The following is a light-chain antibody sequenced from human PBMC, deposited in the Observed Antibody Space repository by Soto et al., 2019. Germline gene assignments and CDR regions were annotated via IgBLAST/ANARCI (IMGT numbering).Light chain of an antibody. CDR1: QSVSSSY. J-gene: IGKJ3*01. V-gene: IGKV3-20*01. CDR3: QEYGSSPLFT. CDR2: GAS. Sequence: EIVLTQSPGTLSLSPGERATLSCRASQSVSSSYLGWYQQKAGQAPRLLIHGASSRATGIPDRFSGSGSGTDVTLTISRLEPEDFAVYYCQEYGSSPLFTFGPGTKVDIK.